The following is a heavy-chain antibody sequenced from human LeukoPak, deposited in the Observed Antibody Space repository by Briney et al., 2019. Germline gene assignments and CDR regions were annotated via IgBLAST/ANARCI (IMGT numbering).Heavy chain of an antibody. V-gene: IGHV4-39*07. CDR2: IYYSGST. CDR3: ASLWDYDYYFDY. J-gene: IGHJ4*02. D-gene: IGHD1-7*01. CDR1: GGSISSSSYY. Sequence: SETLSLTCTVSGGSISSSSYYWGWIRQPPGKGLEWIGSIYYSGSTYYNPSLKSRVTISVDTSKNQFSLKLSSVTAADTAVYYCASLWDYDYYFDYWGQGTLVTVSS.